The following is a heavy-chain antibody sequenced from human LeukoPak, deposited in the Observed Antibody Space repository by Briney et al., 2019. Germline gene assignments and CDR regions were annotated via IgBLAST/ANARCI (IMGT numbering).Heavy chain of an antibody. CDR2: ISGSGGST. CDR3: AKEIYCSGGSCYSDAFDI. V-gene: IGHV3-23*01. CDR1: GFTFSSYA. Sequence: PGGSLRLSCAASGFTFSSYAMSWVRQAPGKGLEWVSAISGSGGSTYYAHSVKGRFTISRDNSKNTLYLQMNSLRAEDTAVYYCAKEIYCSGGSCYSDAFDIWGQGTMVTVSS. J-gene: IGHJ3*02. D-gene: IGHD2-15*01.